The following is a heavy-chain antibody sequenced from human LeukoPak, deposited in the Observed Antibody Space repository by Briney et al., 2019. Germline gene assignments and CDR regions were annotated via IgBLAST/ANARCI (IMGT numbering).Heavy chain of an antibody. CDR2: ISSSSSTI. CDR1: RFTFSSYS. CDR3: ARDPPHYYDSSGYHDAFDI. Sequence: GGSLRLSCAASRFTFSSYSMNWVRQAPGKGLEWVSYISSSSSTIYYADSVKGRFTISRDNAKNSLYLQMNSLRDEDTAVYYCARDPPHYYDSSGYHDAFDIWGQGTMVTVSS. J-gene: IGHJ3*02. V-gene: IGHV3-48*02. D-gene: IGHD3-22*01.